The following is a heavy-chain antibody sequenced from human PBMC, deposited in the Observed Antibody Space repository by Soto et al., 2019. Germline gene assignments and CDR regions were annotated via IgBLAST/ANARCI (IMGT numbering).Heavy chain of an antibody. J-gene: IGHJ3*02. D-gene: IGHD2-15*01. CDR1: GFTFSSYS. CDR3: ARDVNIVVVVAATLGAFDI. Sequence: PGGSLRLSCAASGFTFSSYSMNWVRQAPGKGLEWVSSISSSSSYIYYADSVKGRFTISRDNAKNSLYLQMNSLRAEDTAVYYCARDVNIVVVVAATLGAFDIWGQGTMVTVSS. V-gene: IGHV3-21*01. CDR2: ISSSSSYI.